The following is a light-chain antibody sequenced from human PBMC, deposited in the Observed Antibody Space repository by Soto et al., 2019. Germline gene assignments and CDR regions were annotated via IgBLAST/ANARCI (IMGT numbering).Light chain of an antibody. CDR3: QQYGSWT. V-gene: IGKV3-20*01. CDR2: GAS. Sequence: EIVLTQSPGTLSLSPGERATLSCRASQSISSNYLVWYQQKPGQAPRLLIYGASSRATGIPDRFSGSGSGTDFTLTISRLEPEDSAIYYCQQYGSWTFGQGTKVEIK. J-gene: IGKJ1*01. CDR1: QSISSNY.